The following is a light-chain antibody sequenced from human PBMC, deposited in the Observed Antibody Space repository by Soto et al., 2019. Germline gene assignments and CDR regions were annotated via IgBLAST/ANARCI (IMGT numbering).Light chain of an antibody. Sequence: GDRVTITCRASQGIAPYLAWFQQKPGKVPKLLIYATSTLQSGVPSRFSGSGSGTDFTLTINSLQPEDVGTYYCQKYNGAPLTFGGGTKVEIK. CDR3: QKYNGAPLT. CDR1: QGIAPY. V-gene: IGKV1-27*01. J-gene: IGKJ4*01. CDR2: ATS.